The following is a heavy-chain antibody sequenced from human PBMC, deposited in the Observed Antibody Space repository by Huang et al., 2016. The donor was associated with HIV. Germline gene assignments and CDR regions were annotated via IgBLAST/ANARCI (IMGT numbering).Heavy chain of an antibody. Sequence: EVQLVESGGGLVKPGGSLSLSCAASGFTFSSYSMNWVRQVPGKGLEWVSSISSSSSYIYYADSVKGRFTISRDNAKNSLYLQMNSLRAEDTAVYYCASEIAAASIDYWGQGTLVTVSS. D-gene: IGHD6-13*01. CDR1: GFTFSSYS. V-gene: IGHV3-21*01. J-gene: IGHJ4*02. CDR3: ASEIAAASIDY. CDR2: ISSSSSYI.